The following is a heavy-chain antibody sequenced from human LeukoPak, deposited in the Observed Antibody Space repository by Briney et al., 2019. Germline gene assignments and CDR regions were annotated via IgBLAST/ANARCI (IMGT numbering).Heavy chain of an antibody. J-gene: IGHJ6*02. Sequence: SETLPLTCTVSGGSISSYFCSWLRQPPGQGLEWIGHIYYSGSAGSNPSLTSRVTVSVDTSKNQISLKLSSVTAADTAVYYCARGAGNYYFYGMDVWGQGTTVTVSS. CDR3: ARGAGNYYFYGMDV. V-gene: IGHV4-59*01. CDR2: IYYSGSA. CDR1: GGSISSYF.